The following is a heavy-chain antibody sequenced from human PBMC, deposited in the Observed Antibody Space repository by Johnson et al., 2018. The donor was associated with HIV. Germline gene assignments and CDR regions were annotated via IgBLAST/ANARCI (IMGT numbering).Heavy chain of an antibody. D-gene: IGHD2-8*01. CDR1: GFTLDDYG. V-gene: IGHV3-20*04. CDR2: INWNGGST. CDR3: ARDFVAFGECTAFDI. Sequence: VKLVESGGGVVRPGGSLRLSCAASGFTLDDYGMSWVRQAPGKGLEWVSGINWNGGSTGYADSVKGRFTISRDNAKNSLYLQMNSLRAEDTALYYCARDFVAFGECTAFDIWGQGTMVAVSS. J-gene: IGHJ3*02.